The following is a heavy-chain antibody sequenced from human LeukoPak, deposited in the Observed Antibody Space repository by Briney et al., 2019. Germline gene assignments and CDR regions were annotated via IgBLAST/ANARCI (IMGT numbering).Heavy chain of an antibody. CDR1: RFTLSSYT. D-gene: IGHD5-24*01. J-gene: IGHJ4*02. Sequence: PGGSLRLSCAASRFTLSSYTMNWVRQAPGKGLEWVSSISDSGSYIYYADSVKGRFTISRDNAKNLLYLQMKSLRGEDTAEYYCARGMRDGYNSGADWGQGTLVTVSS. V-gene: IGHV3-21*01. CDR2: ISDSGSYI. CDR3: ARGMRDGYNSGAD.